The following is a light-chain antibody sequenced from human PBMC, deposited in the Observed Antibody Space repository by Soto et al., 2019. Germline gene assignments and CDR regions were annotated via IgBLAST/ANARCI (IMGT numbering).Light chain of an antibody. Sequence: QSALTQPASVSGSPGQSITISCTGTSSVVGNYNFVSWYQQHPGKAPKLMIYDVTNRPSGVSNRFSGSKSGNTASLTISGLQAEDEADYYCSSYTSSSTLVFGGGTQLTVL. CDR1: SSVVGNYNF. V-gene: IGLV2-14*01. J-gene: IGLJ7*01. CDR3: SSYTSSSTLV. CDR2: DVT.